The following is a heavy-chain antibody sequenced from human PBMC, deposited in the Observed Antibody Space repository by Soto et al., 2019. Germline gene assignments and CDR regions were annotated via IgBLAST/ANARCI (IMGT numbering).Heavy chain of an antibody. CDR3: ASVGAGGNGYYFDY. J-gene: IGHJ4*02. D-gene: IGHD2-15*01. CDR2: IWYDGSNK. V-gene: IGHV3-33*01. CDR1: GFTFSSYG. Sequence: QVQLVESGGGVVQPGRSLRLSCAASGFTFSSYGMHWVRQAPGKGLEWVAVIWYDGSNKYYADSVKGRFTISRDNSKNPLYLQMNSLRAEDTAVYYCASVGAGGNGYYFDYWGQGTLVTVSS.